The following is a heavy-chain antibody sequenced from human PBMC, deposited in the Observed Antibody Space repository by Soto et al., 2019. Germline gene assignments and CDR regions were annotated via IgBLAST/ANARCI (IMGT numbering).Heavy chain of an antibody. D-gene: IGHD3-22*01. Sequence: GGSLRLSCAASGFTFSSYALSWVRQAPGKGLEWVSAISGSGGSTYYADSVKGRFTISRDNSKNTLYLQMNSLRAEDTAVYYCAKDAYYYDSSGPPTGGYYFDYWGQVTLVTVST. J-gene: IGHJ4*02. V-gene: IGHV3-23*01. CDR3: AKDAYYYDSSGPPTGGYYFDY. CDR2: ISGSGGST. CDR1: GFTFSSYA.